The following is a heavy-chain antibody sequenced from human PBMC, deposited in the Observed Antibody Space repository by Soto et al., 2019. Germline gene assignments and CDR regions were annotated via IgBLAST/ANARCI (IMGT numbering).Heavy chain of an antibody. D-gene: IGHD6-19*01. CDR2: IIPIFGTA. CDR1: GGTFSSYA. J-gene: IGHJ6*02. CDR3: ARDYSSGWPPYYGMDV. V-gene: IGHV1-69*01. Sequence: QVQLVQSGAEVKKPGSSVKVSCKASGGTFSSYAVSWVRQAPGQGLEWMGGIIPIFGTANYAQKFHGRVTITADESTSTAYMELSSLRSEDTAVYYCARDYSSGWPPYYGMDVWGQGTTVTVSS.